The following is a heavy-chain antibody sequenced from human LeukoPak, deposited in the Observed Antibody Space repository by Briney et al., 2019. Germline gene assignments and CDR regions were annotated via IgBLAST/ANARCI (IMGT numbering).Heavy chain of an antibody. D-gene: IGHD3-9*01. CDR3: AKAPGPLAGYDILTGYPFDY. J-gene: IGHJ4*02. CDR1: GFTFSSYG. CDR2: ISYDGSNK. V-gene: IGHV3-30*18. Sequence: GGSLRLSCAASGFTFSSYGMHWVRQAPGKGLEWVAVISYDGSNKYYADSVKGRFTISRDNSKNTLYLQMNSLRAEDTAVYYCAKAPGPLAGYDILTGYPFDYWGQGTLVTVSS.